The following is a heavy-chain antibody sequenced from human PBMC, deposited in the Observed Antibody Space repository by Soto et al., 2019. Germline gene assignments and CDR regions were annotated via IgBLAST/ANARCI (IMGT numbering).Heavy chain of an antibody. V-gene: IGHV3-23*01. Sequence: GGSLRLSCAASGFTFSTYAMSWVRQAPGKGLEWVSAISGSGGSTYYADSVKGRFTISRDNSKNTLFLQMNSLRAEDTAVHYCARGIHWFDPWGQGTLVTVSS. CDR2: ISGSGGST. CDR3: ARGIHWFDP. J-gene: IGHJ5*02. CDR1: GFTFSTYA.